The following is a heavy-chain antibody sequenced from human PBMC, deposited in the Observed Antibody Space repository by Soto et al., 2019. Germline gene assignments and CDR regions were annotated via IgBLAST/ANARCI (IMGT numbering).Heavy chain of an antibody. CDR3: ARDTFRGGDYIIFIDLYYYGMDV. CDR1: GFTFSSYA. V-gene: IGHV3-30-3*01. CDR2: ISSDGSNK. J-gene: IGHJ6*02. D-gene: IGHD2-21*02. Sequence: QVQLVESGGGVVQPGRSLRLSCAASGFTFSSYAMHWVRQAPGKGLEWVAVISSDGSNKYYADSVKGRFTISRDNSKNTLYLQMNSLRAEDTAVYYCARDTFRGGDYIIFIDLYYYGMDVWGQGTTVTVSS.